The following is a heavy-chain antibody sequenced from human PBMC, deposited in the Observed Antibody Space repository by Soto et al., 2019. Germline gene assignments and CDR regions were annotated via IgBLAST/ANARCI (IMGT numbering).Heavy chain of an antibody. CDR2: INPHGGST. Sequence: GASVKVSCKAAGDTFTSCYLNWVRQAPGQGLEWMGVINPHGGSTKYAQKFQGRITMTRDTSRSTVYMELSSLRSDDTAIYYCATTTNYSGMDVWGQGTTVTVSS. CDR3: ATTTNYSGMDV. V-gene: IGHV1-46*01. D-gene: IGHD1-26*01. J-gene: IGHJ6*02. CDR1: GDTFTSCY.